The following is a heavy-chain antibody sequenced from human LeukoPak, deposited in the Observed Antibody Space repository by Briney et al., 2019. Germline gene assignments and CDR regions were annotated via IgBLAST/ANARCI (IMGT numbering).Heavy chain of an antibody. J-gene: IGHJ3*02. CDR2: INPNSGGT. D-gene: IGHD1-26*01. V-gene: IGHV1-2*02. CDR1: GYTFTGYY. CDR3: ATPGWELDAFDI. Sequence: ASVKVSCKASGYTFTGYYMHWVRQAPGHGLEWMGWINPNSGGTNYAQKFQGRFTMARDTSISTAYMELSRLRSDDTAVYYCATPGWELDAFDIWGQGTMVTVSS.